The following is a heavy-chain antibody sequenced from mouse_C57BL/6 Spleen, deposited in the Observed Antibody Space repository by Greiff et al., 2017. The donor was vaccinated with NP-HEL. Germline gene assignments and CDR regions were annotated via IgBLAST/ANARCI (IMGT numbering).Heavy chain of an antibody. J-gene: IGHJ4*01. Sequence: EVKLVESGEGLVKPGGSLKLSCAASGFTFSSYAMSWVRQTPEKRLEWVAYISSGGDYIYYADTVKGRFTISRDNARNTLYLQMSSLKSEDTAMYYCTRDSNYPFYYAMDYWGQGTSVTVSS. D-gene: IGHD2-5*01. CDR2: ISSGGDYI. CDR1: GFTFSSYA. CDR3: TRDSNYPFYYAMDY. V-gene: IGHV5-9-1*02.